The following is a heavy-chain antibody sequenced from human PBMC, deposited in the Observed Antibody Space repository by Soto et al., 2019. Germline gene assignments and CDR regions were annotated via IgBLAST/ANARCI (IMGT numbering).Heavy chain of an antibody. D-gene: IGHD3-10*01. Sequence: SETLSLTCAVYGXSFSGYYWSWIRQPPGKGLEWIGEINHSGSTNYNPSLKSRVTISVDTSKNQFSLKLCSVTAADTAVYYCARGVVRGVRGYYYYGMDVWGQGTTVTVSS. J-gene: IGHJ6*02. CDR2: INHSGST. CDR1: GXSFSGYY. CDR3: ARGVVRGVRGYYYYGMDV. V-gene: IGHV4-34*01.